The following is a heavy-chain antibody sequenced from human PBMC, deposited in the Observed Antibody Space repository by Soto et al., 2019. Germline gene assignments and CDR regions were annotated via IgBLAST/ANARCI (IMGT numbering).Heavy chain of an antibody. J-gene: IGHJ5*02. Sequence: GGSLRLSCAASGFTFSSYGMHWVRQAPGKGLEWVAVIWYDGSNKYYADSVKGRFTISRDNSKNTLYLQMNSLRAEDTAVYYWARSYYYDSSGYRDNWFDPWGQGTLVTVSS. CDR2: IWYDGSNK. CDR3: ARSYYYDSSGYRDNWFDP. D-gene: IGHD3-22*01. V-gene: IGHV3-33*01. CDR1: GFTFSSYG.